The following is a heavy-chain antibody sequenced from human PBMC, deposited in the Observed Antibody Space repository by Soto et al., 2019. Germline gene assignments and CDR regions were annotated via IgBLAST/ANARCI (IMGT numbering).Heavy chain of an antibody. J-gene: IGHJ4*02. CDR2: IYSGGST. V-gene: IGHV3-53*04. CDR1: GFSVSGNY. CDR3: ARDSGGYAGY. D-gene: IGHD2-15*01. Sequence: EVPLVESGGGLVQPGGSLRLSCAASGFSVSGNYMSWVRQAPGKGLEWVSVIYSGGSTFYADSVKGRFTISRHNPKNTLYLQMNSLRPEDTAVYYCARDSGGYAGYWGQGTLVTVSS.